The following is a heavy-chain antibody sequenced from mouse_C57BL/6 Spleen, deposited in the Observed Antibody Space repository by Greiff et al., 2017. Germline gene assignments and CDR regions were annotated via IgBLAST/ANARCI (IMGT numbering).Heavy chain of an antibody. CDR3: ARDHSSPYYAMDY. Sequence: DVKLVESGPGLVKPSQSLSLTCSVTGYSITSGYYWNWIRQFPGNKLEWMGYISYDGSNNYNPSLKNRISITRDTSKNQFFLKLNSVTTEDTATYYCARDHSSPYYAMDYWGQGTSVTVSS. J-gene: IGHJ4*01. CDR2: ISYDGSN. D-gene: IGHD1-1*01. CDR1: GYSITSGYY. V-gene: IGHV3-6*01.